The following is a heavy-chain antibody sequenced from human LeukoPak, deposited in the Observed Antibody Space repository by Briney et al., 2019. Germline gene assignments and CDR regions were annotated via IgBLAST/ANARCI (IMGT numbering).Heavy chain of an antibody. CDR3: ARDFRGRYCSGGSCYSEADY. D-gene: IGHD2-15*01. Sequence: SQTLSLTCTVSGGSISGGSYYWSWIRQPAGKGLEWIGRIYASGSTNYNPSLNNRLTISLDTSKNQFSLKLSSVTAADTAVYYCARDFRGRYCSGGSCYSEADYWGQGTLVTVSS. CDR2: IYASGST. J-gene: IGHJ4*02. CDR1: GGSISGGSYY. V-gene: IGHV4-61*02.